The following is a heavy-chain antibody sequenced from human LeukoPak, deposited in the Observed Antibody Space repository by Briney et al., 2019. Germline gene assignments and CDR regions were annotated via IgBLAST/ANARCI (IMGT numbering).Heavy chain of an antibody. Sequence: ASVKVSCKASGYTFTGYYMHWARQAPGQGLEWMGIINPSGGSTSYAQKFQGRVTMTRDMSTSTVYMELSSLRSEDTAVYYCARDLGWRGMDVWGKGTTVTVSS. V-gene: IGHV1-46*01. D-gene: IGHD5-24*01. J-gene: IGHJ6*03. CDR3: ARDLGWRGMDV. CDR2: INPSGGST. CDR1: GYTFTGYY.